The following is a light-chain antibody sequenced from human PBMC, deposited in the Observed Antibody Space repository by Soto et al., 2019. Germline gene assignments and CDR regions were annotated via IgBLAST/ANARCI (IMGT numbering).Light chain of an antibody. Sequence: EIVLTQSPDMLSLSPGERATLSCRASQSVSNIYLAWYQQRPGQAPRLLIYGASSRATGIPDRFSGRGSGTDFTLTISRLEPEDCAVYYCQQYGRSPFTFGQGTKLEIK. J-gene: IGKJ2*01. CDR1: QSVSNIY. CDR2: GAS. V-gene: IGKV3-20*01. CDR3: QQYGRSPFT.